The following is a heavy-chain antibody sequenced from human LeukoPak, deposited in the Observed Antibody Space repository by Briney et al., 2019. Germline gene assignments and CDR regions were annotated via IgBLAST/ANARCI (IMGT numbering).Heavy chain of an antibody. CDR1: GYTFTSYD. CDR3: ARVRADYYDSSGYPFDY. D-gene: IGHD3-22*01. CDR2: MNPNSGNT. J-gene: IGHJ4*02. Sequence: ASVKVSCKASGYTFTSYDINWVRQATGQGLEWMGWMNPNSGNTGYAQKFQGRVTMTRNTSISTAYMELSGLRSEDTAVYYCARVRADYYDSSGYPFDYWGQGTLVTVSS. V-gene: IGHV1-8*01.